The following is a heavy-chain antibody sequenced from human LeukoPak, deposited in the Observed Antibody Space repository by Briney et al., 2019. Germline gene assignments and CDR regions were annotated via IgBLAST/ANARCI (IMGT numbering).Heavy chain of an antibody. CDR2: ISSSSGDI. CDR3: ARGGVSRIAVAGTYAFDF. V-gene: IGHV3-21*01. Sequence: GGSLRLSCVASEFTFSSYGLNWVRQAPGKGLEWVSSISSSSGDIHYADSVKDRFTVSRDNAKNSLYLQMNSLRAEDTAVYYCARGGVSRIAVAGTYAFDFWGQGTMVTVSS. CDR1: EFTFSSYG. J-gene: IGHJ3*01. D-gene: IGHD6-19*01.